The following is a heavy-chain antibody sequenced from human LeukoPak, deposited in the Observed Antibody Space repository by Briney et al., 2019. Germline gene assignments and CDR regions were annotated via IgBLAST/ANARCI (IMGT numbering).Heavy chain of an antibody. V-gene: IGHV1-69-2*01. Sequence: VKISCKVSGYTFTDYYMHWVQQAPGKGLEWMVLVDPEDGETIYAEKFQGRVTITADPSTDTAYVELSSLRSEDTAVYYCAILYYYDSSGPPDVWGKGTTVTVSS. CDR3: AILYYYDSSGPPDV. J-gene: IGHJ6*04. D-gene: IGHD3-22*01. CDR2: VDPEDGET. CDR1: GYTFTDYY.